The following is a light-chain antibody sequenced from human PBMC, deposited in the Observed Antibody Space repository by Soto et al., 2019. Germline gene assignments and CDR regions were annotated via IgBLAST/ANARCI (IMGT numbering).Light chain of an antibody. CDR3: QQYETSSGT. Sequence: DIQMTQSPSTLPASVGDRVTITCRSSQSVSGWLAWYQQKPGEAPKLLIYDASALPRGVPSRFSGSGSGTKCTLTIASLQSDDFATYYCQQYETSSGTFCPGTKVDIK. CDR1: QSVSGW. CDR2: DAS. J-gene: IGKJ1*01. V-gene: IGKV1-5*01.